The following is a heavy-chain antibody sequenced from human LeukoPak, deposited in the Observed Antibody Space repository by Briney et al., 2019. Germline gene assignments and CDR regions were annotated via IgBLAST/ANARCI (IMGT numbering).Heavy chain of an antibody. CDR1: RFTFSSYG. D-gene: IGHD3-10*01. V-gene: IGHV3-23*01. J-gene: IGHJ4*02. CDR3: ARHLLWFGELSGGFDY. CDR2: ISSSGGST. Sequence: GGSLRLSCAASRFTFSSYGMSWVRQAPGKGLEWVSGISSSGGSTYYADSVKGRFTISRDNSRNALYLQMNSLRAEDTAVYYCARHLLWFGELSGGFDYWGQGTLVTVSS.